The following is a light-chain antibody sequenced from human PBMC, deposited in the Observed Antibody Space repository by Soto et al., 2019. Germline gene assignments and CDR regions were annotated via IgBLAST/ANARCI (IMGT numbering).Light chain of an antibody. V-gene: IGKV3-11*01. J-gene: IGKJ4*01. Sequence: EIVLTQSPATLSLSPGERATLSCRASQSVSSYVAWYQQKPGQAPRLLIYDASNRATGIPARFSGSGSGTDFTLTISSLEPEDFAVYYCQQRRNWPLGLTCGGGTKVEIK. CDR3: QQRRNWPLGLT. CDR2: DAS. CDR1: QSVSSY.